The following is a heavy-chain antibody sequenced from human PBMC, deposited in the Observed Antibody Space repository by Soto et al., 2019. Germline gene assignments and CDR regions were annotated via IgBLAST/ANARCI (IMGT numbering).Heavy chain of an antibody. CDR1: GGSISSYY. CDR3: ARHNYGSGSTYFDF. Sequence: SETLSLTCTVSGGSISSYYWSWIRQPPGKGLEWIGYIYYSGSTNYNPSLKSRVTISVDTSRNQFSLKLNSMTAADTAVYYCARHNYGSGSTYFDFWGQGTLVTVSS. J-gene: IGHJ4*02. CDR2: IYYSGST. V-gene: IGHV4-59*08. D-gene: IGHD3-10*01.